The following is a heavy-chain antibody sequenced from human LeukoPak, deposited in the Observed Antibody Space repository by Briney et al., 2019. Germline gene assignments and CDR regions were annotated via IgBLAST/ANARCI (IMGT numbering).Heavy chain of an antibody. Sequence: GGPLRLSCAASGFTFSSYEMNWVRQAPGKGLEWVSYISSSGSTIYYADSVKGRFTISRDNAKNSLYLQMNSLRAEDTAVYYCARDRPLLFYYYGMDVWGQGTTVTVSS. CDR1: GFTFSSYE. V-gene: IGHV3-48*03. CDR2: ISSSGSTI. J-gene: IGHJ6*02. D-gene: IGHD2-21*01. CDR3: ARDRPLLFYYYGMDV.